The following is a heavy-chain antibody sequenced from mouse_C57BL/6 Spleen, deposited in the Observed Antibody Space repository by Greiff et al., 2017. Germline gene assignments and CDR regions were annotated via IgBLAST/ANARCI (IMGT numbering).Heavy chain of an antibody. Sequence: VKLQESGPGLVAPSQSLSITCTVSGFSLTSYAISWVRQPPGKGLEWLGVIWTGGGTNYNSALKSRLSISKDNSKSQVFLKMNSLQTDDTARYYGARAQSSHYYGSSWFAYWGQGTLVTVSA. D-gene: IGHD1-1*01. CDR3: ARAQSSHYYGSSWFAY. CDR1: GFSLTSYA. CDR2: IWTGGGT. V-gene: IGHV2-9-1*01. J-gene: IGHJ3*01.